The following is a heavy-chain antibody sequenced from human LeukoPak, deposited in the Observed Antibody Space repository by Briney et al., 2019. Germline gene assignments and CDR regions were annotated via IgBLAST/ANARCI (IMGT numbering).Heavy chain of an antibody. CDR1: GGSISSSSYY. CDR3: ARQTSRWDVEWFDP. CDR2: IYYSGST. J-gene: IGHJ5*02. V-gene: IGHV4-39*01. Sequence: SETLSLTCTVSGGSISSSSYYWGWIRQPPGKGLEWIGSIYYSGSTYYNPSLKSRVTISVDTSKNQFSLKLSSTTAADTAVYYCARQTSRWDVEWFDPWGQGTLVTVSS. D-gene: IGHD6-13*01.